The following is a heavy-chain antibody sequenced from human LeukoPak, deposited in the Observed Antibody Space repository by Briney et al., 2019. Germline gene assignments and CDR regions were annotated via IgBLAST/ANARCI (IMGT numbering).Heavy chain of an antibody. D-gene: IGHD1-1*01. CDR2: VSGSGAST. Sequence: GGSLRLSCAASRFTFSSYVMSWVRQAPGKGLEWVSAVSGSGASTYYAASVKGRFTISRDNSKNQLFLQMNSLKAEDTAVYYCAKGAWNDDWGQGTLVTVSS. V-gene: IGHV3-23*01. J-gene: IGHJ4*02. CDR1: RFTFSSYV. CDR3: AKGAWNDD.